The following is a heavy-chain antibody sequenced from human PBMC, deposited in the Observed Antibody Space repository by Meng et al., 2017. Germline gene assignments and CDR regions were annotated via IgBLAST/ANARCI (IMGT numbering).Heavy chain of an antibody. V-gene: IGHV1-69*04. CDR3: ARDLGLGYCSSTSCFEAFDI. D-gene: IGHD2-2*01. Sequence: SVKVSCKASGYTFTSYYMHWVRQAPGQGLEWMGRIIPILGIANYAQKFQGRVTITADKSTSTAYMELSSLRSEDTAVYYCARDLGLGYCSSTSCFEAFDIWGQGTMVTVSS. J-gene: IGHJ3*02. CDR1: GYTFTSYY. CDR2: IIPILGIA.